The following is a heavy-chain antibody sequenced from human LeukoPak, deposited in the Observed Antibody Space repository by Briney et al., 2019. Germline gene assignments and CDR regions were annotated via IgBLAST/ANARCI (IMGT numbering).Heavy chain of an antibody. J-gene: IGHJ4*02. V-gene: IGHV3-66*01. Sequence: GGSLRLSCAASGFTVSSNYMSWVRQAPGKGLEWVSVIYSGGDTYYADSVKGRFTISRDNSKNMIYLEVSSLKAEDTAVYYCAKERNLEIAVAGTIFDYWGQGTLVTVSS. CDR2: IYSGGDT. CDR1: GFTVSSNY. D-gene: IGHD6-19*01. CDR3: AKERNLEIAVAGTIFDY.